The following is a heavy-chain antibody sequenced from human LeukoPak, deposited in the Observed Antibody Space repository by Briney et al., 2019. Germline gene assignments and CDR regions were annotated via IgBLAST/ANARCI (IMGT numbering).Heavy chain of an antibody. CDR2: IYYSWST. CDR1: GGSISSGDYY. D-gene: IGHD4-17*01. CDR3: ARDRHYGDYDYYYYGMDV. V-gene: IGHV4-30-4*01. Sequence: SQTLSLTCTVSGGSISSGDYYWSWIRQPPGKGLEWIGYIYYSWSTYYNPSLKSRVTISVDTSKNQFALKLSSVTAADTAVYYCARDRHYGDYDYYYYGMDVWGQGTTVTVSS. J-gene: IGHJ6*02.